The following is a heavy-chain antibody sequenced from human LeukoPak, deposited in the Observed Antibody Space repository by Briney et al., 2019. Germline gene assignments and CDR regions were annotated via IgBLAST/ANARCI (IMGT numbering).Heavy chain of an antibody. CDR3: ARGRFLEWLLRFDP. CDR2: TYYSGNT. D-gene: IGHD3-3*01. V-gene: IGHV4-59*12. J-gene: IGHJ5*02. Sequence: SETLSLTCTVSGGSMTNYYWTWIRQSPGKGLEWIGHTYYSGNTNYNPSLKSRVTISIDTSKNQFSLKLSSVTAADTAVYYCARGRFLEWLLRFDPWGQGTLVAVSS. CDR1: GGSMTNYY.